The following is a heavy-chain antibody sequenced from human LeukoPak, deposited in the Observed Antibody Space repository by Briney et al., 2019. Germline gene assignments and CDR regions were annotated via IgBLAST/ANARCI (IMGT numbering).Heavy chain of an antibody. CDR1: GFTFSSCW. V-gene: IGHV3-7*01. J-gene: IGHJ4*02. CDR2: IKQDGSEK. D-gene: IGHD3-10*01. Sequence: GGSLRLSCAASGFTFSSCWMSWVRQAPGKGLEWVANIKQDGSEKYYVDSVKGRFTISRDNAKNSLYLQMNSLRAEDTAVYYCARGPLIWGRLTFYFDYWGQGTLVTVSS. CDR3: ARGPLIWGRLTFYFDY.